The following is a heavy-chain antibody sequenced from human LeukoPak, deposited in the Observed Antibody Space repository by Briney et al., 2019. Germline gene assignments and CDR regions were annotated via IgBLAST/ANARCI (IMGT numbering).Heavy chain of an antibody. CDR1: GFIFSSYG. D-gene: IGHD4/OR15-4a*01. J-gene: IGHJ4*02. Sequence: GGTLRLSCAASGFIFSSYGMSWVRQAPGKGLEWVSGIRGSGDSTTYADSVKGRFTISRDNSKNTLYLQMNSLRAEDTAVYYCARRAGAYSHPYDYWGQGTLVTVSS. V-gene: IGHV3-23*01. CDR3: ARRAGAYSHPYDY. CDR2: IRGSGDST.